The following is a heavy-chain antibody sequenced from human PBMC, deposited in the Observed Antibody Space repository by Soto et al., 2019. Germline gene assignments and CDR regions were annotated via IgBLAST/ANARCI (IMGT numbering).Heavy chain of an antibody. V-gene: IGHV1-69*13. Sequence: GASVKVSCKASGGTFSSYAISWVRQAPGQGLEWMGGIIPIFGTANYAQKFQGRVTITADESTSTAYMELSSLRSEDTAVYYCARDPHIVLVVAATPSTGEGFDPWGQGTLVTVSS. J-gene: IGHJ5*02. D-gene: IGHD2-15*01. CDR1: GGTFSSYA. CDR2: IIPIFGTA. CDR3: ARDPHIVLVVAATPSTGEGFDP.